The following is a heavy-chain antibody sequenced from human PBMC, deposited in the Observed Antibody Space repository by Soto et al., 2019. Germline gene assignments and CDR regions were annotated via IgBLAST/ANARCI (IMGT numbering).Heavy chain of an antibody. CDR2: ISSSGSTI. V-gene: IGHV3-11*01. J-gene: IGHJ4*02. CDR3: ASHYYDSSGYYSEYYFDY. CDR1: GFTFSDYY. Sequence: GGSLRLSCAASGFTFSDYYMSWLRQAPGKGLEWVSYISSSGSTIYYADSVKGRFTISRDNAKNSLYLQMNSLRAEDTTVYYCASHYYDSSGYYSEYYFDYWGQGTLVTVSS. D-gene: IGHD3-22*01.